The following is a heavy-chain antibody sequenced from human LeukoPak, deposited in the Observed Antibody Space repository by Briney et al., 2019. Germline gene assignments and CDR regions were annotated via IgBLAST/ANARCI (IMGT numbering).Heavy chain of an antibody. CDR3: ARDLGTDTGYTNRFDL. CDR1: GFTFSTYE. D-gene: IGHD3-9*01. J-gene: IGHJ5*02. Sequence: GGSPRLSCTASGFTFSTYEMHWVRQATGKGLEWVSAIGNTGKTYYLDSVKGRFTISRENAKNSLYLQMNSLRAGDTAVYYCARDLGTDTGYTNRFDLWGQGTLVTVSS. V-gene: IGHV3-13*01. CDR2: IGNTGKT.